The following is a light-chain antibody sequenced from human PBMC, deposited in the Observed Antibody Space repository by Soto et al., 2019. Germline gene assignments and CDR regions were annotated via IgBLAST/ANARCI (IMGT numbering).Light chain of an antibody. CDR2: DAS. V-gene: IGKV3-11*01. Sequence: EIVLTQSPATLSLSPGERATLSCRASQSVSSYLAWYQQKPGQAPRLLIYDASNRATGIPARFSGSGSGTDFTLTISSLEPEDFAVYYCQQRINWPPLTFCGGTKVDIK. CDR1: QSVSSY. CDR3: QQRINWPPLT. J-gene: IGKJ4*01.